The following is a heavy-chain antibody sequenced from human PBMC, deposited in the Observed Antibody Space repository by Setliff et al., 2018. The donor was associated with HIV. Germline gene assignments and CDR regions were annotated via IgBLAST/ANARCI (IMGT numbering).Heavy chain of an antibody. CDR2: MNPGSGAT. CDR1: GYTFTNYD. D-gene: IGHD5-12*01. CDR3: AREVAATLFDY. J-gene: IGHJ4*02. V-gene: IGHV1-8*02. Sequence: ASVKVSCKASGYTFTNYDINWVRQSPGQGLEWLGWMNPGSGATIYAQRFQGRLTMTRDTSTSTAYMELRSLRSDDTAVYYCAREVAATLFDYWGQGTLVTVSS.